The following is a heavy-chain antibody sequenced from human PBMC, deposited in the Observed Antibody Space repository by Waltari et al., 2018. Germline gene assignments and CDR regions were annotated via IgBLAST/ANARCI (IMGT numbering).Heavy chain of an antibody. CDR2: IYSGGST. Sequence: EVQLVESGGGLIQPGGSLRLSCAASGFTVSSNYMSWVRQAPGKGLEWVSVIYSGGSTYYADSVKGRFTISRDNSKNTLYLQMNSLRAEDTAVYYCARDMVQGVIGYYYYGMDVWGQGTTVTVSS. D-gene: IGHD3-10*01. J-gene: IGHJ6*02. CDR3: ARDMVQGVIGYYYYGMDV. V-gene: IGHV3-53*01. CDR1: GFTVSSNY.